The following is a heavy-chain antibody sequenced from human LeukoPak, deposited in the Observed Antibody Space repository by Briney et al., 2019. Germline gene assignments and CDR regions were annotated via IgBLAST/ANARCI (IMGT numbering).Heavy chain of an antibody. CDR3: ARVYSSSWYVDY. J-gene: IGHJ4*02. V-gene: IGHV4-30-4*08. D-gene: IGHD6-13*01. Sequence: PSETLSLTCTVSGGSISSGDYYWGWIREPPGKGLEWIVYIFYSGSTYYNPSLKRRFTISVDTTKNQFSLKLSSLTAAPPAAFYCARVYSSSWYVDYWGQGTLVTVSS. CDR1: GGSISSGDYY. CDR2: IFYSGST.